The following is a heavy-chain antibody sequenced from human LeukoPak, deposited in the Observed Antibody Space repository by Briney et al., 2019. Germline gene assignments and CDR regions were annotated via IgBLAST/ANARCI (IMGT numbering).Heavy chain of an antibody. V-gene: IGHV3-23*01. Sequence: GGSLRLSCAASGFTFSNHGMNWVRQAPGNGLEWVSGISPSADIKYYADSVKGRFTISRDNSKNMLYLEVISLTADDTAVYYCAKDDAWLRFGEWSQGTLVTVSS. CDR3: AKDDAWLRFGE. CDR1: GFTFSNHG. CDR2: ISPSADIK. J-gene: IGHJ4*02. D-gene: IGHD3-10*01.